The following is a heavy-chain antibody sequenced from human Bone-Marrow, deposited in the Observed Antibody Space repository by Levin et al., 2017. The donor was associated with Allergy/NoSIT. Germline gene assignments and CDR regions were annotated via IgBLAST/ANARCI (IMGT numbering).Heavy chain of an antibody. CDR2: IFSNDEK. V-gene: IGHV2-26*01. J-gene: IGHJ4*02. CDR1: GFLLSNARMG. Sequence: SGPTLVKPTETLTLTCTVSGFLLSNARMGVSWIRQPPGKALEWLAHIFSNDEKSYSTSLKSRLTISKDTSKSQVVLTMTNMDPVDTATYYCARHRGDGYNYGYFDYWGQGTLVTVSS. CDR3: ARHRGDGYNYGYFDY. D-gene: IGHD5-24*01.